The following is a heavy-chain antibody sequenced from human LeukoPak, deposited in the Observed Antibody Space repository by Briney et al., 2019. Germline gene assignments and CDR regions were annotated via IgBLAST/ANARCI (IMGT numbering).Heavy chain of an antibody. Sequence: SETLSLTCAVYGGSFSGYYWSWIRQPPGKGLEWIGEINHSGSTNCNPSLKSRVTISVDTSKNQFSLKLSSVTAADTAVYYCARGRRVSTYYYDSSGYYRPYFDYWGQGTLVTVSS. J-gene: IGHJ4*02. CDR2: INHSGST. V-gene: IGHV4-34*01. CDR3: ARGRRVSTYYYDSSGYYRPYFDY. D-gene: IGHD3-22*01. CDR1: GGSFSGYY.